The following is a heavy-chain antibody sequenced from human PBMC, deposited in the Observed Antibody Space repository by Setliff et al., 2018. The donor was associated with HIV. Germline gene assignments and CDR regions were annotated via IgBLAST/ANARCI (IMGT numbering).Heavy chain of an antibody. CDR2: INPNSGNT. Sequence: ASVKVSCKASGYTFNNYYMHWVRQAPGQGLEWMGLINPNSGNTNNAQKFQGRVTMTADTSTSTVYMDLSSLRSGDTAVYFCARGGYSGYILDAFDIWGQGTLVT. CDR1: GYTFNNYY. V-gene: IGHV1-46*02. J-gene: IGHJ3*02. CDR3: ARGGYSGYILDAFDI. D-gene: IGHD5-12*01.